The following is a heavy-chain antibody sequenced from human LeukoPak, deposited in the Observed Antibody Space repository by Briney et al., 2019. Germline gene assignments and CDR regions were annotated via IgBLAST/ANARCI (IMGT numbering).Heavy chain of an antibody. CDR1: GFNFSNYA. D-gene: IGHD2-2*01. J-gene: IGHJ4*02. Sequence: GGSLRLSCAASGFNFSNYAMTWVRQAPGKGLEWVSVVTGSSRYTYYADSVKGRFTISRDNSKNILYLEMNSLRVEDTAIYYRAKDRSSSTSCSNYWGRGTLVTVSS. CDR3: AKDRSSSTSCSNY. CDR2: VTGSSRYT. V-gene: IGHV3-23*01.